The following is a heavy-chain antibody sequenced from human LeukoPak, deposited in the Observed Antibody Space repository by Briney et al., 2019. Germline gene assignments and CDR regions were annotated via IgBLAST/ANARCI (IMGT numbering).Heavy chain of an antibody. J-gene: IGHJ5*02. CDR2: ISWNSGSI. D-gene: IGHD6-13*01. V-gene: IGHV3-9*01. CDR3: AKDVSSSWGLWFDP. CDR1: GFTFDDYA. Sequence: GRSLRLSCAASGFTFDDYAMHWVRHAPGKGLEWVSGISWNSGSIGYADSVKGRFTISRDNAKNSLYLQMNSLRAEDTALYYCAKDVSSSWGLWFDPWGQGTLVTVSS.